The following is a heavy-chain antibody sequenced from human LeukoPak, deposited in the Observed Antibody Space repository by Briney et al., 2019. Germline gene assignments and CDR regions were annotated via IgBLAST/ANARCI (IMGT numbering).Heavy chain of an antibody. Sequence: GGSLRLSCAASGFTLNGYWMHWVRQAPGEGLVRVSRIDPDGSTTNYAESVKGRFTTSRDNAKNTMYLQMNSLRAEDTALYYCTRVQAGRSGLMDVWGRGTTVTVSS. J-gene: IGHJ6*02. CDR3: TRVQAGRSGLMDV. V-gene: IGHV3-74*01. CDR2: IDPDGSTT. CDR1: GFTLNGYW. D-gene: IGHD2-8*02.